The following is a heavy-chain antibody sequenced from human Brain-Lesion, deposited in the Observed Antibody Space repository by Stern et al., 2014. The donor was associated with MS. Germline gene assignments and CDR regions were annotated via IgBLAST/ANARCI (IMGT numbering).Heavy chain of an antibody. CDR3: ARVYNTIYGIVTQRGSGMDV. CDR2: IKEDGTEK. J-gene: IGHJ6*02. V-gene: IGHV3-7*01. CDR1: GFTFGNYW. Sequence: EVQLVESGGGLVQPGGSLTISCTAAGFTFGNYWMTWVRQAPGKGLAWGANIKEDGTEKNYVDSVKGRFTISRDNARNSVYLQMNSLRVEDTALYYCARVYNTIYGIVTQRGSGMDVWGQGTTVIVSS. D-gene: IGHD3-3*01.